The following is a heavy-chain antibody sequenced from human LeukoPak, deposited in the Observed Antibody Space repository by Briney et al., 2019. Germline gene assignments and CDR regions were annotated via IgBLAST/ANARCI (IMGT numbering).Heavy chain of an antibody. CDR1: GFTFRSYA. V-gene: IGHV3-30-3*01. CDR2: ISYDGSNK. Sequence: GGSLRLSCEASGFTFRSYAMTWVRQAPGKGLEWVAVISYDGSNKYYADSVKGRFTISRDNSKNTLYLQMNSLRAEDTAVYYCARNYYDSSGYSPFDYWGQGTLVTVSS. D-gene: IGHD3-22*01. J-gene: IGHJ4*02. CDR3: ARNYYDSSGYSPFDY.